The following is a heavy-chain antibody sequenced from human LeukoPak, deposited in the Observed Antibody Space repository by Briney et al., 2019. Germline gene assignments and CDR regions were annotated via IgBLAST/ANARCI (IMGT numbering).Heavy chain of an antibody. CDR2: IRYDGSNK. CDR1: GFTFSSYG. Sequence: GGSLRLSCAASGFTFSSYGMHWVRQAPGKGLEWVAFIRYDGSNKYYADSVKGRFTISRDNSKNALYLQMNSLRAEDTAVYYCANPKGYYDSSALIGGYWGQGTLVTVSS. CDR3: ANPKGYYDSSALIGGY. J-gene: IGHJ4*02. D-gene: IGHD3-22*01. V-gene: IGHV3-30*02.